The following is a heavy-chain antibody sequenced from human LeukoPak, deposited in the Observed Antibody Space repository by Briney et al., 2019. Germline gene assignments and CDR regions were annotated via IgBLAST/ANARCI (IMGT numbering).Heavy chain of an antibody. CDR1: DASNSGHY. V-gene: IGHV4-59*11. D-gene: IGHD1-14*01. J-gene: IGHJ3*02. Sequence: PSETLSLTCAVSDASNSGHYLTWIRQPPGKGLEWIGYISYIGSTNYNPSLKSRVTISVDTSKNLFSLKLNSVTAADTAVYYCARDKISINALDMWGQGTMVTVSS. CDR3: ARDKISINALDM. CDR2: ISYIGST.